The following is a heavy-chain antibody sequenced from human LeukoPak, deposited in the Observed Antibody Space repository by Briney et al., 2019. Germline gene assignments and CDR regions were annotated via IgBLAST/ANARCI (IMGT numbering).Heavy chain of an antibody. Sequence: GESLRLSCAASAFTFSSYSMSWVRQAPGKGLEWVSYISSTATSIYYAGSVKGRFTVSRDNAKNSLYLQMNSLRAEDTAVYYCARDVTYHGGDWFDPWGQGTLVTVSS. D-gene: IGHD4-23*01. V-gene: IGHV3-48*04. J-gene: IGHJ5*02. CDR2: ISSTATSI. CDR1: AFTFSSYS. CDR3: ARDVTYHGGDWFDP.